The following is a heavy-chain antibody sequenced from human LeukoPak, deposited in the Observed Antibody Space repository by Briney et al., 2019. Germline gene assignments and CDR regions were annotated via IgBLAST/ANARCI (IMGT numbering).Heavy chain of an antibody. Sequence: SETLSLTCTVSGGSISSSSYYWGWIRQPPGKGLEWIGSIYYSGSTNYNPSLKSRVTISVDTSKNQFSLKLSSVTAADTAVYYCASSIIAVAGLDAFDIWGQGAMVTVSS. CDR2: IYYSGST. J-gene: IGHJ3*02. CDR3: ASSIIAVAGLDAFDI. D-gene: IGHD6-19*01. V-gene: IGHV4-39*07. CDR1: GGSISSSSYY.